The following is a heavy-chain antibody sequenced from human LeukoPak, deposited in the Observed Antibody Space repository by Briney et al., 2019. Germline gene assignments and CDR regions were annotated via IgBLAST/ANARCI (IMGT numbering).Heavy chain of an antibody. D-gene: IGHD2-15*01. J-gene: IGHJ3*02. CDR3: AVFFAPSSQGAFDI. CDR2: IIPIFGTA. CDR1: GGTFSSYA. V-gene: IGHV1-69*05. Sequence: VASVKVSCKAPGGTFSSYAISWVRQAPGQGLEWMGGIIPIFGTANYAQKFQGRVTITTDESTSTAYMELSSLRSEDTAVYYCAVFFAPSSQGAFDIWGQGTMVTVSS.